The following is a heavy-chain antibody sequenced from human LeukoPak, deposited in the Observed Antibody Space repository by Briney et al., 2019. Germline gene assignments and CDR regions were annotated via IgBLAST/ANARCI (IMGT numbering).Heavy chain of an antibody. D-gene: IGHD6-19*01. V-gene: IGHV3-74*01. Sequence: PGGSLRLSCAASGFTFSSYWMHWVRQARGKGLVWVSRVNPQGSGTSYTDSVKGRFTISRDNANDALHLRMDNLRVEDTAVYYCARARWSSTGWFLGYWGQGTLVTVSS. CDR3: ARARWSSTGWFLGY. CDR1: GFTFSSYW. J-gene: IGHJ4*02. CDR2: VNPQGSGT.